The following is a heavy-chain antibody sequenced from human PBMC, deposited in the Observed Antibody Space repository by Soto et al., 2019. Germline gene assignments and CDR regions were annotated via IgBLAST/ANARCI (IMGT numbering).Heavy chain of an antibody. J-gene: IGHJ5*02. V-gene: IGHV4-61*01. CDR3: ASYDIFAAYYH. D-gene: IGHD3-9*01. Sequence: XTLSLTCTVSGGSFSSGSYYWNWIRQPPGKGLEWIGYIYYSGSTNYNPSLKSRVPISVDTSKNQFSLKLSSLTSADTAVYYCASYDIFAAYYHWGQGTLATVSS. CDR2: IYYSGST. CDR1: GGSFSSGSYY.